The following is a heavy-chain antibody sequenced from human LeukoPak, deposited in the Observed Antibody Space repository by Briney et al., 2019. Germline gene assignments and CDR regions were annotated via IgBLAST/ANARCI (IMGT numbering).Heavy chain of an antibody. CDR1: GFTFSSYG. J-gene: IGHJ4*02. D-gene: IGHD2-2*01. V-gene: IGHV3-23*01. CDR3: AKDRGYCSSTRCYALHYFDY. Sequence: GGSLRPSCAASGFTFSSYGMSWVRQAPGKGLEWVSAISGSGGSTYYADSVKGRFTISRDNSKNTLYLQMNSLRAEDTAVYYCAKDRGYCSSTRCYALHYFDYWGQGTLVTVSS. CDR2: ISGSGGST.